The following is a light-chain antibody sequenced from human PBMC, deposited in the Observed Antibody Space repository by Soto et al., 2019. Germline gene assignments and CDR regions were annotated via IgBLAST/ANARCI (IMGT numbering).Light chain of an antibody. CDR3: QQYDSHPWT. Sequence: DIQMTQSPSTLSASVGGRVTLTCRASQSIHTWLAWFQQKPGKAPKLLIFSASNLESGVPSRFSGSGSGTEFTLTINSLQPEDFTSYFCQQYDSHPWTFGQGTNVEIK. J-gene: IGKJ1*01. CDR1: QSIHTW. V-gene: IGKV1-5*01. CDR2: SAS.